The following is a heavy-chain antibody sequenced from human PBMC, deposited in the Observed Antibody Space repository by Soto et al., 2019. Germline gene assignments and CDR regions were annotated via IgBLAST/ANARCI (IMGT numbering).Heavy chain of an antibody. Sequence: EVQLLESGGGLVQPGGSLRLSCAASGFTFSSYAMSWVRQAPGKGLEWVSVISGSGGSTYYADSVKGRFTISRDNSKNTLYLQMNSLRAEDTAVYYCAKGSGPHNDYGAYWGQGTLVTVSS. D-gene: IGHD2-8*01. CDR2: ISGSGGST. CDR1: GFTFSSYA. CDR3: AKGSGPHNDYGAY. J-gene: IGHJ4*02. V-gene: IGHV3-23*01.